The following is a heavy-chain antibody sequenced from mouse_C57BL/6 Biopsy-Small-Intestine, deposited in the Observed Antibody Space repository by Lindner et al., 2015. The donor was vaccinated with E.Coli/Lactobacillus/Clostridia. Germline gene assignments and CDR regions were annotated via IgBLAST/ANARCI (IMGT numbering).Heavy chain of an antibody. CDR2: ISTYNGKT. CDR1: GYTFNNYG. Sequence: SVKVSCKASGYTFNNYGMGWVRQAPGQGLEWIGWISTYNGKTKFAEKFDGRVTMTTDTSTTTTYLELRSLRSDDTAVYYCAREDSWELPLDYPFDIWGQGTMVTVSS. CDR3: AREDSWELPLDYPFDI. J-gene: IGHJ3*01. V-gene: IGHV1-81*01. D-gene: IGHD2-4*01.